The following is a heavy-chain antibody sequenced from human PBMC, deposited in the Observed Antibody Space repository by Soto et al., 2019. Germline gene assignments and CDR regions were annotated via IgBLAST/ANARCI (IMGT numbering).Heavy chain of an antibody. J-gene: IGHJ4*02. D-gene: IGHD6-13*01. CDR1: GFTFSSYA. CDR3: AKERHIAAAGLGY. V-gene: IGHV3-23*01. Sequence: EVQLLESGGGLVQPGGSLRLSCAASGFTFSSYAMSWVRQAPGKGLEWFSAISGSGGSTYYADSVKGRFTISRDNCKNTLYLQMNCLRAEDTAVYYCAKERHIAAAGLGYWGQGTLVTVSS. CDR2: ISGSGGST.